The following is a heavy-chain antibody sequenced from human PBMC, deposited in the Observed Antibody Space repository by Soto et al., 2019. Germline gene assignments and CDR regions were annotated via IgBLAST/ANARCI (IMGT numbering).Heavy chain of an antibody. CDR1: GFTFRNVW. CDR3: ARYRDSRGFTYLDY. CDR2: IHSDGSST. J-gene: IGHJ4*02. V-gene: IGHV3-74*01. Sequence: EVQLVESGGGLVQPGGSLRLSCAASGFTFRNVWMHWVRQAPGKGLVWVSRIHSDGSSTSFADSVKGRFTISRDNAEHTLYLQMNSLRAEDTAVYYCARYRDSRGFTYLDYWGQGTLVTVSS. D-gene: IGHD3-22*01.